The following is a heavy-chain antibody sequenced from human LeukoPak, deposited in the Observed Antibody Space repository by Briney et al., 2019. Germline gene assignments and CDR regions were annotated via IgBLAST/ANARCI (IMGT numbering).Heavy chain of an antibody. Sequence: SVKVSCKASGGTFSSYAISWVRQAPGQGLEWMGGIIPIFGTANYAQKFQGRVTITADESTSTAYMELSSLRSEDTAVYYCARWVSSLGVVIRGGYFDYWGQGTLVTVSS. CDR3: ARWVSSLGVVIRGGYFDY. CDR1: GGTFSSYA. V-gene: IGHV1-69*13. D-gene: IGHD3-3*01. J-gene: IGHJ4*02. CDR2: IIPIFGTA.